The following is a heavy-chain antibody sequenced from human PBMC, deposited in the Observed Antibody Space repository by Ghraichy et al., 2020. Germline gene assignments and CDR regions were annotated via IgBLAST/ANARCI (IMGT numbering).Heavy chain of an antibody. J-gene: IGHJ5*02. CDR1: GYSFTSYW. CDR3: AKMGPLTMVQGREWFDP. CDR2: IYPGDSDT. D-gene: IGHD3-10*01. V-gene: IGHV5-51*01. Sequence: GESLNISCKGSGYSFTSYWIGWVRQMPGKSLEWMGIIYPGDSDTRYSPSFQGQVTISADKSISTAYLQWSSLKASDTAMYYCAKMGPLTMVQGREWFDPWGQGTLVTVSS.